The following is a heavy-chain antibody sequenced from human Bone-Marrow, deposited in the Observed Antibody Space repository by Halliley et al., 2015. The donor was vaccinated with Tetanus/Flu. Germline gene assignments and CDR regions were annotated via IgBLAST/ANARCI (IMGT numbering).Heavy chain of an antibody. V-gene: IGHV3-15*07. CDR3: STTGGSH. D-gene: IGHD1-26*01. Sequence: KGRECVGRILSSTGGGRIDYAAFVTGRFTVSRDDSKNALYLQMNNLKTEDTGVYYCSTTGGSHWGQGTLVTVSS. CDR2: ILSSTGGGRI. J-gene: IGHJ4*02.